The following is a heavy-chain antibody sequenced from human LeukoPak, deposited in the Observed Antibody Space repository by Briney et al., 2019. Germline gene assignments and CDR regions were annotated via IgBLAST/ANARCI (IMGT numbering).Heavy chain of an antibody. CDR3: ARDFRGQIDY. Sequence: PGGSLRLSCAASGFTFDDYAMHWVRQAPGKGLEWVSYISSSSSTIYYADSVKGRFTISRDNAKNSLYLQMNSLRAEDTAVYYCARDFRGQIDYWGQGTLVTVSS. V-gene: IGHV3-48*01. J-gene: IGHJ4*02. CDR1: GFTFDDYA. D-gene: IGHD2-15*01. CDR2: ISSSSSTI.